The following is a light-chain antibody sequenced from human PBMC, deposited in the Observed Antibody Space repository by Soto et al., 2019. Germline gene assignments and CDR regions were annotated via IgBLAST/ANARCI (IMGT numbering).Light chain of an antibody. V-gene: IGKV1-5*01. CDR2: DAS. J-gene: IGKJ1*01. Sequence: GDRVTITCRASQSISSWLAWYQQKPGKAPKLLIYDASSLESGVPSRFSGSGSGTEFTLTISSLQPDDFATYYCQQYNSYVTFGQGTKVEIK. CDR1: QSISSW. CDR3: QQYNSYVT.